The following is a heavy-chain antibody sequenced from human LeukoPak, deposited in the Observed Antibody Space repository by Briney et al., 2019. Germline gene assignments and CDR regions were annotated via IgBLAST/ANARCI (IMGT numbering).Heavy chain of an antibody. J-gene: IGHJ3*02. V-gene: IGHV1-18*04. Sequence: ASVKVSCKASGYTFTSYGISWVRQAPGQGLEWMGWISAYNGNTNYAQKLQGGVTMTTDTSTSTAYMELRSLRPGDPAVYYCAREQGGLLLPWRPGGFDSFDIWGKGTMVPVSS. CDR1: GYTFTSYG. CDR2: ISAYNGNT. CDR3: AREQGGLLLPWRPGGFDSFDI. D-gene: IGHD2-15*01.